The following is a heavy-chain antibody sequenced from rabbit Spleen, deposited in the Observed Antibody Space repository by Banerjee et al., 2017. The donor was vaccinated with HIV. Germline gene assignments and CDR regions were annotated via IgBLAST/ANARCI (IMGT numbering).Heavy chain of an antibody. CDR1: GVSFSGDSY. Sequence: QSLEESGGDLVKPGASLTLSCTASGVSFSGDSYMCWVRQAPGKGLEWIVCIDTGSSGFTYFASWAKGRFTISKTSSTTVTLQMTSLTAVDTATYFCARDLPGVIGWNFNLWGPGTLVTVS. J-gene: IGHJ4*01. V-gene: IGHV1S40*01. CDR2: IDTGSSGFT. CDR3: ARDLPGVIGWNFNL. D-gene: IGHD1-1*01.